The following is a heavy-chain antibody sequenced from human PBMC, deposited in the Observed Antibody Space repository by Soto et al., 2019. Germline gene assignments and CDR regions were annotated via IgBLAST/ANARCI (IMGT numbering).Heavy chain of an antibody. CDR3: EKDPCTRSSCYSKF. V-gene: IGHV3-23*01. D-gene: IGHD2-2*01. CDR1: GFTFSSHA. Sequence: EVQLLESGGGLVQPGGSLRLSCEASGFTFSSHAMSWVRQAPGKGLEWVSAISGSDAGTFDADSVRGRFTISRDHSTKTPYLHMTSLRVEVTAIYYCEKDPCTRSSCYSKFWGQGSLVTVSS. CDR2: ISGSDAGT. J-gene: IGHJ4*02.